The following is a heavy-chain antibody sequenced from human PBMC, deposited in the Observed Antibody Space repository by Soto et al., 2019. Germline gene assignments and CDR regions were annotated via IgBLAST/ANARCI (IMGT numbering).Heavy chain of an antibody. CDR3: ARSVAVPGAHIDY. D-gene: IGHD6-19*01. V-gene: IGHV4-59*01. CDR1: GGSISGSY. J-gene: IGHJ4*02. Sequence: SETLSLTCSVSGGSISGSYWSWIRQSPGKGLEWLGYVYYTESTNYSPSLRSRVSISVDTSKNEFSLRLSSVTAADTAVYFCARSVAVPGAHIDYWGQGTQVTVSS. CDR2: VYYTEST.